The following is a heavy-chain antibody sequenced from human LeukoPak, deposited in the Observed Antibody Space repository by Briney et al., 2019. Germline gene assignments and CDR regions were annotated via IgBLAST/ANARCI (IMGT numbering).Heavy chain of an antibody. Sequence: GGSLRLSCAASGFTFSTYTMSWVRQAPGKGLEWVSGISGSGDSTYYADSVKGRFTISRDNSNNTLYLQMNSLSAEDTAVYYCAKDLSPLYYYYGMDVWGQGTTVTVSS. J-gene: IGHJ6*02. V-gene: IGHV3-23*01. CDR3: AKDLSPLYYYYGMDV. CDR1: GFTFSTYT. CDR2: ISGSGDST.